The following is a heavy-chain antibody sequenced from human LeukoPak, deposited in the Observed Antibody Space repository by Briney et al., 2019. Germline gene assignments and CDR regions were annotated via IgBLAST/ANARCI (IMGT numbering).Heavy chain of an antibody. Sequence: PGGSLRLSCAASGFTFNNYWMSWVRRAPGKGLEWVANIKQDGSETYYVDSVRGRFTISRDNAKNSLYLQMSSLRAEDTAVYYCARDFWGAYRVDYFDYWGQGTLVTVSS. CDR1: GFTFNNYW. J-gene: IGHJ4*02. D-gene: IGHD3-3*01. V-gene: IGHV3-7*01. CDR2: IKQDGSET. CDR3: ARDFWGAYRVDYFDY.